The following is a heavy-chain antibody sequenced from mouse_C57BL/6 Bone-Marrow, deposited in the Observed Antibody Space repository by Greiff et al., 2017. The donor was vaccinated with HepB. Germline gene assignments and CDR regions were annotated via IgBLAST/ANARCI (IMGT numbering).Heavy chain of an antibody. CDR2: INPSSGYT. CDR1: GYTFTSYT. CDR3: ARWGPYYFDY. V-gene: IGHV1-4*01. J-gene: IGHJ2*01. Sequence: QAQLQQSGAELARPGASVKMSCKASGYTFTSYTMHWVKQRPGQGLEWIGYINPSSGYTKYNQKFKDQATLTADKSSSTAYMQLSSLTSEDSAVYYCARWGPYYFDYWGQGTTLTVSS.